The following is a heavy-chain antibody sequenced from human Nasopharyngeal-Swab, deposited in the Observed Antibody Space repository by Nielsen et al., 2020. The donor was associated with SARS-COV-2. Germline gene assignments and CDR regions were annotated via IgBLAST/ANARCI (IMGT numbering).Heavy chain of an antibody. CDR1: GYIFIGYY. CDR3: VKDGQPPGP. D-gene: IGHD3/OR15-3a*01. CDR2: INPNTGDT. V-gene: IGHV1-2*06. J-gene: IGHJ4*02. Sequence: ASVKVSCKASGYIFIGYYMHWVRQAPGQGLEWMGRINPNTGDTNYAQKFQGRVSMTRDTALTSVYMELTGLTSGDTAVYFCVKDGQPPGPWGQGTLVTVSS.